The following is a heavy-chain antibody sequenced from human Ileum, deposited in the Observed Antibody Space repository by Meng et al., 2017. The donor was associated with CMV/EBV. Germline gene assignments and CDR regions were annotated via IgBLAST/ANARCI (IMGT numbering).Heavy chain of an antibody. CDR1: GFTFSNTW. J-gene: IGHJ5*02. V-gene: IGHV3-7*01. Sequence: GESLKISCAASGFTFSNTWMSWVRQAPGVGLAWVANIKADGSEKYYVDSVKGRLTISRDNAKNSVYLQMNSLRVEDTAVYYCVRGGGTAAAWGQGTLVTVSS. CDR2: IKADGSEK. CDR3: VRGGGTAAA. D-gene: IGHD6-25*01.